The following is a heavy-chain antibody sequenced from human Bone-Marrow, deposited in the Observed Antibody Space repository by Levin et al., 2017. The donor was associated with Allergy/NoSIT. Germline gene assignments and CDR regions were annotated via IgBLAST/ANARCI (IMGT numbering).Heavy chain of an antibody. Sequence: TSDTLSLTCSVSGGSISTDNYFWGWIRQPPGKGLEWIGSIYYSGSTYYNPSLKSRVTISVDTSKNQFSLKLTSVTAADTAVYYCARSVGATTVTTAPESWGQGTLVTVSS. CDR1: GGSISTDNYF. D-gene: IGHD4-17*01. CDR3: ARSVGATTVTTAPES. J-gene: IGHJ4*02. V-gene: IGHV4-39*01. CDR2: IYYSGST.